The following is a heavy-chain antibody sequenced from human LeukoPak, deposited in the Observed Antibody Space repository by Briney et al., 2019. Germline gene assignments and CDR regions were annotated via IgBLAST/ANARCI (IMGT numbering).Heavy chain of an antibody. J-gene: IGHJ5*02. Sequence: GASVKVSCKASGYTFTSYYMHWVRQAPGQGLEWMGIINPSGGSTSYAQKFQGRVTMTRDMSTSTVYMELSSLRSEDTAVYYCAKGYGTTGTASSNWFDPWGQGTLVTVSS. CDR1: GYTFTSYY. CDR2: INPSGGST. CDR3: AKGYGTTGTASSNWFDP. D-gene: IGHD1-1*01. V-gene: IGHV1-46*01.